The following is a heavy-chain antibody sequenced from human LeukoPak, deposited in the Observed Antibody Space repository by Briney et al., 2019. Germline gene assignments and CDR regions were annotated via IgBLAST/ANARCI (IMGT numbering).Heavy chain of an antibody. V-gene: IGHV4-39*01. CDR1: GGSISSGSYY. Sequence: SQTLSLTCTVSGGSISSGSYYWSWIRQPPGKGLEWIGSIYYSGSTYYNPSLKSRVTISVDTSKNQFSLKLSSVTAADTAVYYCAGGSYYDSSGYPTPFDDWGQGTLVTVSS. D-gene: IGHD3-22*01. J-gene: IGHJ4*02. CDR3: AGGSYYDSSGYPTPFDD. CDR2: IYYSGST.